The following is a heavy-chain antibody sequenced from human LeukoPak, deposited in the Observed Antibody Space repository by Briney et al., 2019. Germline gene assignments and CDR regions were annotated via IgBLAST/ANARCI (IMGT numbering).Heavy chain of an antibody. CDR1: GGSISSGGYY. Sequence: PSETLSLTCTVSGGSISSGGYYWSWIRQHPGKGLESIGYIHYSGSTDYNPSLKSRFTMSVDTSKNQFSLKLSSVTAADTAVYYCASADYDMAFDIWGQGTMVTVSS. V-gene: IGHV4-31*03. D-gene: IGHD3-9*01. CDR3: ASADYDMAFDI. J-gene: IGHJ3*02. CDR2: IHYSGST.